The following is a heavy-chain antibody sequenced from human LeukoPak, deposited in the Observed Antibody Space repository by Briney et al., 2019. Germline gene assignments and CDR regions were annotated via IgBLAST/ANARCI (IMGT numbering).Heavy chain of an antibody. CDR2: ISSSGDTI. V-gene: IGHV3-11*04. D-gene: IGHD6-19*01. CDR1: GFTFSDYY. J-gene: IGHJ4*02. Sequence: AGGSLRLSCAASGFTFSDYYMSWIRQAPGKGLEWVSYISSSGDTIYYADSVKGRFTISKDNAKNSLYLQMNSLRAEDTAVYYCARSSSSGWLGDFDYWGQGTLVTVSS. CDR3: ARSSSSGWLGDFDY.